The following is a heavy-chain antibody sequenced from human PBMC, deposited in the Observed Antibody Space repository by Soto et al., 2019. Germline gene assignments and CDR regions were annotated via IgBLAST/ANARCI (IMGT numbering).Heavy chain of an antibody. V-gene: IGHV3-23*01. D-gene: IGHD6-13*01. CDR3: AKDMAQLVRKYYFDY. CDR2: ISGSGGST. CDR1: GFTFSSYA. Sequence: PGGSLRLSCAASGFTFSSYAMSWVRQAPGKGLEWVSAISGSGGSTYYADSVKGRFTISRDNSKNTLYLQMNSLRAEDTAVYYCAKDMAQLVRKYYFDYWGQGTLVTVSS. J-gene: IGHJ4*02.